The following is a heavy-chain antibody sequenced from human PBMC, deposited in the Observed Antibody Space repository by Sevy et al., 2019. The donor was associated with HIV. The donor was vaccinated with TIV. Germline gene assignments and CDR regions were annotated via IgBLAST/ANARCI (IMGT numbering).Heavy chain of an antibody. J-gene: IGHJ4*02. Sequence: GGSLRLSCAASGFGFSGTWMNWVRQAPGKGLEWVAIISPEGSRIDYADSVKGRLIISRDNANSSVSLQMNSLRVEDMGVYYCAKDRGWQTFDYWGQGALVTVSS. CDR3: AKDRGWQTFDY. D-gene: IGHD3-10*01. CDR1: GFGFSGTW. CDR2: ISPEGSRI. V-gene: IGHV3-7*04.